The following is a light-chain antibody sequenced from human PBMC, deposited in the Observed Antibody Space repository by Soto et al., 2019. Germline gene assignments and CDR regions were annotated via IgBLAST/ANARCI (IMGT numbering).Light chain of an antibody. J-gene: IGLJ1*01. Sequence: QSVLTQPPSASGSPGQSVTISCTGTSSDVGGYNYVSWYQQYPGKAPKLMIYEVSKRPSGVPDRFSGSKSGNPASLTVSGLQAEDEADYYCSSYAGSNNLGVFGTGTKVTVL. CDR1: SSDVGGYNY. CDR2: EVS. CDR3: SSYAGSNNLGV. V-gene: IGLV2-8*01.